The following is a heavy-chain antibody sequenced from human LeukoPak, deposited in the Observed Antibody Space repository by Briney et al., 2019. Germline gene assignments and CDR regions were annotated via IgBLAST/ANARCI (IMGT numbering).Heavy chain of an antibody. Sequence: GGSLRLSCAASGFTFSDYNMRWIRQAPGKGLEWVSSISRSGSTKYYADSVKGRFTISRDNSKNTVYLQMNSLRAEDTAVYYCAKDKATINSALDYWGQGTLVTVS. CDR1: GFTFSDYN. J-gene: IGHJ4*02. CDR2: ISRSGSTK. V-gene: IGHV3-11*04. D-gene: IGHD3-10*01. CDR3: AKDKATINSALDY.